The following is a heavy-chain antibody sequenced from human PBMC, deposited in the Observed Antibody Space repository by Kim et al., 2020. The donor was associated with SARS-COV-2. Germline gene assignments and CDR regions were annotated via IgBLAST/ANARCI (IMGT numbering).Heavy chain of an antibody. V-gene: IGHV3-33*01. CDR2: IWYDGSKN. Sequence: GGSLRLSCVASGFTFSDYGMFWVRKAPGKGLEWVAVIWYDGSKNDYADSVKGRFTISRENSRNTMYLQMNSLTAEDTAVYFCARDSAYWGQGTLVTVSS. J-gene: IGHJ4*02. CDR1: GFTFSDYG. CDR3: ARDSAY.